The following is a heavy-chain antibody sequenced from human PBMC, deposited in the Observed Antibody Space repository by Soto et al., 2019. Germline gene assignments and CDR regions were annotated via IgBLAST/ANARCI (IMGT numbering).Heavy chain of an antibody. V-gene: IGHV3-23*01. CDR1: GFTFSSYA. CDR3: AKDRAGAYYRFDY. Sequence: GGSLRLSCAASGFTFSSYAMSWVRQAPEKGLEWVSAISAGGGSTYYADSVKGRFTISRDNSKNTLYLQMNSLRAEDTAVYYCAKDRAGAYYRFDYWGQGTLVTVSS. CDR2: ISAGGGST. D-gene: IGHD3-10*01. J-gene: IGHJ4*02.